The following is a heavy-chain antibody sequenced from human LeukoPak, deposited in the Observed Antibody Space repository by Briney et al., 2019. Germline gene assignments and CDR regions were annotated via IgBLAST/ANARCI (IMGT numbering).Heavy chain of an antibody. J-gene: IGHJ4*02. Sequence: GGSLRLSCAASGFTFSSYSMNWVRQAPGKGLEWVSSISSSSSYIYYADSVKGRFTISRDNAKNSLYLQMNSLRAEDTAVYYCASPAGYSYGYNWGQGTLVTVSS. CDR3: ASPAGYSYGYN. D-gene: IGHD5-18*01. CDR2: ISSSSSYI. V-gene: IGHV3-21*01. CDR1: GFTFSSYS.